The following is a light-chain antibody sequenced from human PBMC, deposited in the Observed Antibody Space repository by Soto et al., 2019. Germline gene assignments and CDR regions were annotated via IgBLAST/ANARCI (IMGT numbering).Light chain of an antibody. J-gene: IGKJ4*01. CDR1: QDIRSD. V-gene: IGKV1-6*01. CDR3: LQDYSYPLT. CDR2: ATS. Sequence: HITQYQSSLSTSLGHRVTITCRASQDIRSDLGWYQQRTGKAPKLMIYATSSLQSGVPSRFSGSGSGTDFTLTIRSLQPEDLATYYCLQDYSYPLTFGEGTKVDI.